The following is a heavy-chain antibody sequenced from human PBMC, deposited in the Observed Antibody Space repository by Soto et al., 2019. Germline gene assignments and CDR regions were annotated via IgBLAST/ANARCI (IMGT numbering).Heavy chain of an antibody. CDR3: AKNGQPPYGDYGMDV. D-gene: IGHD4-17*01. CDR1: GYTFSRYG. V-gene: IGHV1-18*01. Sequence: QGQLVQSGPEAKKPGASVKVSCKASGYTFSRYGISWVRQSPGQGLEWMGWISGYNGYTKYAQKVQGRVTMTIDTSTYTAYMELRSLTSDDTVRYYCAKNGQPPYGDYGMDVWGQGTTVTVSS. J-gene: IGHJ6*02. CDR2: ISGYNGYT.